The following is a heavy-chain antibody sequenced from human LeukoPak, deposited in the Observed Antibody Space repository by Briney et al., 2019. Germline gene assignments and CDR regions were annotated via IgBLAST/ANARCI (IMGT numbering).Heavy chain of an antibody. CDR1: GFSVSSNF. Sequence: GGSLRLSCAASGFSVSSNFMTWVRQAPGKGLEWVSVIFSGASTYYADSAKGRFTISRDNSKNTLYLQMNSLRAEDTAVYYCARGRRWDLLVSLIDASDIWGQGTMVTVSS. CDR2: IFSGAST. J-gene: IGHJ3*02. CDR3: ARGRRWDLLVSLIDASDI. D-gene: IGHD1-26*01. V-gene: IGHV3-53*01.